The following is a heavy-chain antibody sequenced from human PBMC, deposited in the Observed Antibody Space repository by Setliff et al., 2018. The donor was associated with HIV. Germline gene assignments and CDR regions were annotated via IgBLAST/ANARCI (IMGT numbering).Heavy chain of an antibody. Sequence: PSETLSLTCNVSGGSISSSSHYWGWIRQPPGKGLEWIAYIYYSGTTYYNPSLKSRVTISVDTSRNQFSLKLSSVTAADTAVYYCARVSRGGSSPGWFDPWGQGTLVTASS. CDR3: ARVSRGGSSPGWFDP. CDR1: GGSISSSSHY. CDR2: IYYSGTT. V-gene: IGHV4-39*01. D-gene: IGHD6-6*01. J-gene: IGHJ5*02.